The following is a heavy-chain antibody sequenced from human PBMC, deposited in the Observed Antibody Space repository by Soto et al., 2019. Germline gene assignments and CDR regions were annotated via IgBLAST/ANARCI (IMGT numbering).Heavy chain of an antibody. V-gene: IGHV3-30-3*01. CDR3: ARDGYSSSFSLRY. J-gene: IGHJ4*02. Sequence: PGGSLRLSCAASGFTFSSYAMHWVRQAPGKGLEWVAVISYDGSNKYYADSVKGRFTISRDNSKNTLYLQMNSLRAEDTAVYYCARDGYSSSFSLRYWGQGTLVTVSS. CDR2: ISYDGSNK. D-gene: IGHD6-6*01. CDR1: GFTFSSYA.